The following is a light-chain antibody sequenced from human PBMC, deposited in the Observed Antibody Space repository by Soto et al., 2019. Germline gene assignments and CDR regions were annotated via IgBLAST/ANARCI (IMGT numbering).Light chain of an antibody. Sequence: IVLTHSPGTLSLSPGERATLSCRASQSVSNNYLAWYQQKPGQAPRLLIYAASTRATGIPDRFSGSGSGTDFTLTISRLEPEDFVVYYCQQYGSSPKTFGQGTKVDIK. V-gene: IGKV3-20*01. CDR3: QQYGSSPKT. CDR2: AAS. CDR1: QSVSNNY. J-gene: IGKJ1*01.